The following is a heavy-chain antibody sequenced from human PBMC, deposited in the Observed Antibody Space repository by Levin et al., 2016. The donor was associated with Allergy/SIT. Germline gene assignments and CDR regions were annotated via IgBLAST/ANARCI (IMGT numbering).Heavy chain of an antibody. J-gene: IGHJ4*02. CDR2: ISSSSSYI. CDR3: ARSSRFGELSDYFDY. CDR1: GFTFSSYS. Sequence: GESLKISCAASGFTFSSYSMNWVRQAPGKGLEWVSSISSSSSYIYYADSVKGRFTISRDNAKNSLYLQMNSLRAEDTAVYYCARSSRFGELSDYFDYWGQGTLVTVSS. D-gene: IGHD3-10*01. V-gene: IGHV3-21*01.